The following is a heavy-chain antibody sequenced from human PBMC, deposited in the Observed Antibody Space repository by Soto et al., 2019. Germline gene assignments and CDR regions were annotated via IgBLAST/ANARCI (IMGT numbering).Heavy chain of an antibody. CDR2: IYYNGNT. Sequence: PSETLSPTCTLSGVSITSGAYYWTWVRQHPGKGLEWIGYIYYNGNTYFSPSLKSRLTISIDTSKNQFSLKLSSVTAADTAMYYCARARLRAVYAFDFWGQGTMVTVSS. J-gene: IGHJ3*01. D-gene: IGHD4-17*01. CDR3: ARARLRAVYAFDF. V-gene: IGHV4-31*03. CDR1: GVSITSGAYY.